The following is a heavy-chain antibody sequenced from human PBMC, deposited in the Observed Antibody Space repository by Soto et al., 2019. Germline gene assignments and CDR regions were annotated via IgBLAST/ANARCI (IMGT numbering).Heavy chain of an antibody. CDR1: GGVFRTFS. D-gene: IGHD3-3*01. V-gene: IGHV1-69*18. CDR2: IIPIFGTP. CDR3: ASRQGGNLERYYNMDV. Sequence: QVRLVQSEAEVKKPGSSVKVSCKASGGVFRTFSIYWVRQAPGQGLEWMGSIIPIFGTPNYAPRFQGRVTISADESTTTAYMEVTSLTSEDTAMYFCASRQGGNLERYYNMDVWGQGTTVTVSS. J-gene: IGHJ6*02.